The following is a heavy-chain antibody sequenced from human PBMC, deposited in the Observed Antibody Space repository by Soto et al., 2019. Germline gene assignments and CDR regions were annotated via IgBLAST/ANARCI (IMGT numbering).Heavy chain of an antibody. D-gene: IGHD2-2*01. CDR3: AREAHSTISFPSRYFDY. CDR1: GYTFGAYG. Sequence: QVQLVQSGPDVMKPGASVKVSCEASGYTFGAYGISWVRQAPGQGLEWMGWISVYNGNTNYAQKFQGRVAMTIDTSTRTDYMELWSMGPDDTAMYYCAREAHSTISFPSRYFDYWGQGTLVTVSS. J-gene: IGHJ4*02. V-gene: IGHV1-18*04. CDR2: ISVYNGNT.